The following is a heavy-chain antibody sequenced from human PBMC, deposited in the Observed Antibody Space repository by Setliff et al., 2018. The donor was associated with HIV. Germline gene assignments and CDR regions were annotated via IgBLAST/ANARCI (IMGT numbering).Heavy chain of an antibody. V-gene: IGHV3-7*03. Sequence: GGSLRLSCAASGFTFSSCWVTWVRQGPGKGLEWVANIKQDGSEKYYVDSVKGRFTISRDNGKNSLYLQMNSLRAEDTAVYYCASSGYNYGGYYIDVWGKGTTVTVSS. CDR1: GFTFSSCW. CDR3: ASSGYNYGGYYIDV. D-gene: IGHD5-18*01. J-gene: IGHJ6*03. CDR2: IKQDGSEK.